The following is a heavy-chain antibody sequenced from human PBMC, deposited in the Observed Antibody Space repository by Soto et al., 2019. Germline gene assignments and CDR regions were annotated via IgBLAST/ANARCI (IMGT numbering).Heavy chain of an antibody. CDR1: GGTFSSYA. V-gene: IGHV1-69*13. D-gene: IGHD2-2*01. J-gene: IGHJ6*02. CDR2: IIPIFGTA. CDR3: ARAASGSVVVPAAMGLGYGMDV. Sequence: WASVKVSCKASGGTFSSYAISWVRQAPGQGLEWMGGIIPIFGTANYAQKFQGRVTITADESTSTAYMELSSLRSEDTAVYYCARAASGSVVVPAAMGLGYGMDVWGQGTTVTVSS.